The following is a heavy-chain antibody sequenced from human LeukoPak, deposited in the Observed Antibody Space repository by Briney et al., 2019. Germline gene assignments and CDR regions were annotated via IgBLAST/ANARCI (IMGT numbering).Heavy chain of an antibody. CDR1: GYSISSGYY. CDR2: IYTSGST. J-gene: IGHJ4*02. CDR3: ARGDSSGWPYFDY. V-gene: IGHV4-61*02. D-gene: IGHD6-19*01. Sequence: SETLSLTCTVSGYSISSGYYWGWIRQPAGKGLEWIGRIYTSGSTNYNPSLKSRVTISVDTSKNQFSLKLSSVTAADTAVYYCARGDSSGWPYFDYWGQGTLVTVSS.